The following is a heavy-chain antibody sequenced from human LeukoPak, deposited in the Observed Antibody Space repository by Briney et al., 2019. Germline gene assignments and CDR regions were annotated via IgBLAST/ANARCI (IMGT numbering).Heavy chain of an antibody. J-gene: IGHJ4*02. CDR1: GFTFDDYG. V-gene: IGHV3-20*04. Sequence: PGGSLRLSCAASGFTFDDYGMSWVRQAPGKGLEWVSGINWNGGSTGYVESVKGRFTISRDNAKKSPYLQMNSLRAEETALYYCARWRAVVGDEGDYWGQGTLVTVSS. CDR2: INWNGGST. CDR3: ARWRAVVGDEGDY. D-gene: IGHD1-26*01.